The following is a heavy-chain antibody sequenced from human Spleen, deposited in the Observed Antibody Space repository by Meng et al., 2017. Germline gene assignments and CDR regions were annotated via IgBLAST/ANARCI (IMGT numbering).Heavy chain of an antibody. D-gene: IGHD4-11*01. J-gene: IGHJ4*02. V-gene: IGHV4-34*01. CDR2: INHSGST. CDR3: ARGPTTMAHDFDY. Sequence: HVQLQTGGAGLLKPSVTPSLTCGVSGGSYSDYYWSWIRQPPGKGLEWIGEINHSGSTNYNPSLESRATISVDTSQNNLSLKLSSVTAADSAVYYCARGPTTMAHDFDYWGQGTLVTVSS. CDR1: GGSYSDYY.